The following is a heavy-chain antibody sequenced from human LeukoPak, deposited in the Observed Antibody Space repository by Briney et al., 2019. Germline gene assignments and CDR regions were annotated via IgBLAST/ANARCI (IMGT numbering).Heavy chain of an antibody. D-gene: IGHD3-22*01. CDR2: VSGYNGNT. V-gene: IGHV1-18*01. CDR1: GYTLSRHG. J-gene: IGHJ4*02. CDR3: AKDIHPGLDSGASCCFDY. Sequence: ASVKVSCKTSGYTLSRHGITWVRQAPGQGLEWMGWVSGYNGNTNYAQNVQGRVTMTTDTSTNTAYMELRSLRSDDTAVYYCAKDIHPGLDSGASCCFDYWGQGTLVTVSS.